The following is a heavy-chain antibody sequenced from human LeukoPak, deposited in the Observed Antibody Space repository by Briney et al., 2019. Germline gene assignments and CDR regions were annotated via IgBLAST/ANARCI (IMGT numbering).Heavy chain of an antibody. CDR1: GFTFSSYG. Sequence: PGRSLRLSCAASGFTFSSYGMHWVRQAPGKGLEWVAVIWYDGSNKYYADPVKGRFTISRDNSKNPLYLQMNSLRAEDTAVYYCVRDTVGAFDPWGQGTLVTVSS. CDR3: VRDTVGAFDP. V-gene: IGHV3-33*01. CDR2: IWYDGSNK. J-gene: IGHJ5*02. D-gene: IGHD1-26*01.